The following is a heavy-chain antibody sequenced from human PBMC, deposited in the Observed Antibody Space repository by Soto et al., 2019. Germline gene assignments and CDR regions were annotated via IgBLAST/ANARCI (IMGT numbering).Heavy chain of an antibody. V-gene: IGHV1-3*01. J-gene: IGHJ4*02. CDR1: GYNFNTYA. CDR3: TSSAVRPSGGLIGLLDF. Sequence: GASVKVSCKASGYNFNTYALHWVLQAPGQRIEWMGWINAANGNTKYSQKFQGRVSITRDTSASTVYMELSSLRSEDTAVYYCTSSAVRPSGGLIGLLDFSGQGSLVTVSS. CDR2: INAANGNT. D-gene: IGHD3-16*02.